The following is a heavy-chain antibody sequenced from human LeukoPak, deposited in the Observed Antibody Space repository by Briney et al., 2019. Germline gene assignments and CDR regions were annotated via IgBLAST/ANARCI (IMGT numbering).Heavy chain of an antibody. CDR1: GFTFSSYV. V-gene: IGHV3-23*01. CDR3: AKDRARYSSGWHSLTFDY. CDR2: ISGGGGST. J-gene: IGHJ4*02. D-gene: IGHD6-19*01. Sequence: GGSLRLSCAASGFTFSSYVMSWVRQAPGKGLEWVSAISGGGGSTYDADSVKGRFTISRDNSKNTLYLQMTSLRAEDTAVYYCAKDRARYSSGWHSLTFDYWGQGTLVTVSS.